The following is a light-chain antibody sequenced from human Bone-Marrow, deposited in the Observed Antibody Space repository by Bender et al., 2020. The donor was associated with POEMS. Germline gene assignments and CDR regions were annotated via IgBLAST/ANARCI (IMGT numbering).Light chain of an antibody. J-gene: IGLJ3*02. V-gene: IGLV2-23*02. CDR1: SSDVGSYNL. CDR2: EVD. Sequence: QSALTQPASVSGSPGQSITISCTGTSSDVGSYNLVSWYQHHPGKAPKFLIYEVDKRPSGVSNRFSGSKSGNTASLTISGLLAEDEADYYCAVWDDSLNGWVFGGGTKLTVL. CDR3: AVWDDSLNGWV.